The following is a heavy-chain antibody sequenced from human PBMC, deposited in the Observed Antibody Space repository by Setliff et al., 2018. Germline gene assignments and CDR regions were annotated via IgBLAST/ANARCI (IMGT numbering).Heavy chain of an antibody. Sequence: ASVKVSCKVSGYTLTELSMHWVRQAPGKGLEWMGGFDPEDGETIYAQKFQGRVTMTKDTSTDTAYMELSSLRSEDTAVYYCATGGLVRFGELSGGAFDIWGQGTMVTVSS. CDR2: FDPEDGET. CDR3: ATGGLVRFGELSGGAFDI. D-gene: IGHD3-10*01. V-gene: IGHV1-24*01. J-gene: IGHJ3*02. CDR1: GYTLTELS.